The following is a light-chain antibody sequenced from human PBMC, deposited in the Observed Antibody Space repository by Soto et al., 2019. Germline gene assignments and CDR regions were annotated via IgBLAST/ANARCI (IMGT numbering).Light chain of an antibody. CDR2: DAS. V-gene: IGKV3-11*01. CDR3: QQRSNWPLT. CDR1: QSVSSY. J-gene: IGKJ4*01. Sequence: EIVLTQSPATLSLSPGERATLSCRASQSVSSYLAWYQQKPGQAPRLLIYDASHRATGIPARFSGSGSGTDFTVTISSLEPEDFAVYYGQQRSNWPLTFGGGTKVEIK.